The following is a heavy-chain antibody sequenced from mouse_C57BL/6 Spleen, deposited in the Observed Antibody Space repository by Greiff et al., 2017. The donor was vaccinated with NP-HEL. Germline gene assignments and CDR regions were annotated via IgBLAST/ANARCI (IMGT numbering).Heavy chain of an antibody. Sequence: VQLQQPGAELVRPGSSVKLSCKASGYTFTSYWMDWVKQRPGQGLEWIGNIYPSDSETHYNQKFKDKATLTVDKSSSTAYMQLSSLTSEDSAVYYCARTERAAQATFDYWGQGTTLTVSS. CDR2: IYPSDSET. V-gene: IGHV1-61*01. J-gene: IGHJ2*01. CDR1: GYTFTSYW. D-gene: IGHD3-2*02. CDR3: ARTERAAQATFDY.